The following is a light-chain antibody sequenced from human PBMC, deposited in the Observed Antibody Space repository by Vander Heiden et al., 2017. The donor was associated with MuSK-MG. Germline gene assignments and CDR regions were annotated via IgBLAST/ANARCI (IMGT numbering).Light chain of an antibody. V-gene: IGKV1-39*01. CDR3: QQSDSLPRT. CDR1: QSISNE. Sequence: DIQMTQSPSSLSASVGDRVTITCRTSQSISNELNWYQQKPGKAPKLLIYGASSLQSGVPSRFSGGGSGTDFTLTIYRLQPEDFATYFCQQSDSLPRTFGQGTRVEIK. J-gene: IGKJ1*01. CDR2: GAS.